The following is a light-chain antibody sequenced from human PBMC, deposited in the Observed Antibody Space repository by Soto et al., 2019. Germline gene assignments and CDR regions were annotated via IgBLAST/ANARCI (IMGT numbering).Light chain of an antibody. CDR2: DAS. CDR1: QNIRSR. J-gene: IGKJ1*01. V-gene: IGKV1-5*01. CDR3: QQYDSSPRT. Sequence: DFQMTQSPSTLSASVGDRVTITCRASQNIRSRLAWFQQKPGKAPKLLIYDASSLESGVPQRFSGSGSGTEFTLTISSLQSEDFAVYYCQQYDSSPRTFGQGTKVDIK.